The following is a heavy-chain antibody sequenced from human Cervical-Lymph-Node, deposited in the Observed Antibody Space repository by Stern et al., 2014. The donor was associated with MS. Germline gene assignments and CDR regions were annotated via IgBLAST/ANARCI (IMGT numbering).Heavy chain of an antibody. Sequence: QVQLLQPGAEVKKPGASVKVSCKASGYTFTSYYMHWVRQAPGQGLEWMGIINPSGGSTSYAQKFQGRVTMTRDTSTSTVYMELSSLRSEDTAVYYCARDQRGYSSSLYFDYWGQGTLVTVSS. CDR1: GYTFTSYY. V-gene: IGHV1-46*01. CDR2: INPSGGST. J-gene: IGHJ4*02. CDR3: ARDQRGYSSSLYFDY. D-gene: IGHD6-6*01.